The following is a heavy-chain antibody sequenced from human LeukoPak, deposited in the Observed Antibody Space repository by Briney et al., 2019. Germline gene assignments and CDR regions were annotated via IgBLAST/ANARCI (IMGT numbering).Heavy chain of an antibody. J-gene: IGHJ5*02. V-gene: IGHV4-4*02. Sequence: SGTLSLTCAVSGGSISSSNWWSWVRQPPGKGLEWIGEIYHSGSTNYNPSLKSRVTISVDTSKNQFSLKLSSVTAADTAVYYCARGHYDFWSGYPNWFDPWGQGTLVTVSS. CDR1: GGSISSSNW. D-gene: IGHD3-3*01. CDR2: IYHSGST. CDR3: ARGHYDFWSGYPNWFDP.